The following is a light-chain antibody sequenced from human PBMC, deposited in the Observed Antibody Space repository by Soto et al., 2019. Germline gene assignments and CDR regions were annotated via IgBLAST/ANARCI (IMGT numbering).Light chain of an antibody. CDR2: GAS. J-gene: IGKJ4*01. CDR3: QQYGSNPKT. V-gene: IGKV3-20*01. CDR1: QSVRSSY. Sequence: EIVLTQSPGTLSLSPGERATLSCRASQSVRSSYLAWYQQKPGQAPRLLIYGASSRDTGIPDRFSGSGSGTDFTLTISRLEPEDFAVYSCQQYGSNPKTFGGGTKVEIK.